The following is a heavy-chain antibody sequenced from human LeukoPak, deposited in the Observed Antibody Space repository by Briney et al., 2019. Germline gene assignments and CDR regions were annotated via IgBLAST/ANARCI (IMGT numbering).Heavy chain of an antibody. J-gene: IGHJ4*02. CDR2: INPNSGGT. D-gene: IGHD3-22*01. Sequence: ASVKVSCKASGYTFTGYYMHWVRQAPGQGLEWMGWINPNSGGTNYAQKFQGRVTMTRDTSISTAYMELSRLRSDDTAVYYCARDSSGYDSSGYDYWGQGTLVTVSS. CDR1: GYTFTGYY. CDR3: ARDSSGYDSSGYDY. V-gene: IGHV1-2*02.